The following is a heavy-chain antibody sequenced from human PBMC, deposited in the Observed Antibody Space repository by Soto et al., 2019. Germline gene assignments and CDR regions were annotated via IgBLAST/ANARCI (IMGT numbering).Heavy chain of an antibody. D-gene: IGHD3-3*01. CDR3: ARGTYYDFWSGYSYFDY. Sequence: SETLSLTCTVSGGSISSYYWSWIRQPPGKGLEWIGYIYYSGSTNYNPSLKSRVTISVDTSKNQFSLKLSSVTAADTAVYYCARGTYYDFWSGYSYFDYWGQGTLVTVSS. CDR1: GGSISSYY. CDR2: IYYSGST. J-gene: IGHJ4*02. V-gene: IGHV4-59*08.